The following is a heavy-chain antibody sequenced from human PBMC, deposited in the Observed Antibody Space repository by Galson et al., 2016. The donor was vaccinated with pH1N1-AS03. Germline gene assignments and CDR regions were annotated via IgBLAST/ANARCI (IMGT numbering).Heavy chain of an antibody. CDR2: IDWNSGTI. CDR3: AKSPGYCSAGSCSVQGYFDS. V-gene: IGHV3-9*01. CDR1: GFTFDAYA. D-gene: IGHD2-15*01. J-gene: IGHJ4*01. Sequence: SLRLSCAGSGFTFDAYAMHWVRQAPGKGLEWVSGIDWNSGTIGYTDSVKGRFTISRDNAKNSLYLQMNSLRGGDTALYYCAKSPGYCSAGSCSVQGYFDSWGHGTLVTVSS.